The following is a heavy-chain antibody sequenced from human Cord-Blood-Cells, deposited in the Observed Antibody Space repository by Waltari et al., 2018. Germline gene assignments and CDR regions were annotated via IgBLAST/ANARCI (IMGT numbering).Heavy chain of an antibody. J-gene: IGHJ2*01. V-gene: IGHV1-2*02. D-gene: IGHD7-27*01. Sequence: QVQLVQSGAEVKKPGASVKVSCKASGYTLTGYYMHWVRQAPGQGLEWMGWINPNSGGTNYAQKFQGRVTMTRDTSISTAYMELSRLRSDDTAVYYCARVRPPTGDSIYWYFDLWGRGTLVTVSS. CDR2: INPNSGGT. CDR1: GYTLTGYY. CDR3: ARVRPPTGDSIYWYFDL.